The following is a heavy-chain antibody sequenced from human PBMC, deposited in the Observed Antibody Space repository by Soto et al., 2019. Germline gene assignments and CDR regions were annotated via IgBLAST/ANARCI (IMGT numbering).Heavy chain of an antibody. CDR3: AKAFYGSGSYYLPFYYYGMDV. V-gene: IGHV3-23*01. Sequence: PGGSLRLSCAASGFTFSSFAMNWVRQAPGKGLEWVSAISGSGGSTYYADSVKGRFTISRDNSKNTLYLQMNSLRAEDTAVYYCAKAFYGSGSYYLPFYYYGMDVWGQGTTVTVSS. CDR2: ISGSGGST. J-gene: IGHJ6*02. D-gene: IGHD3-10*01. CDR1: GFTFSSFA.